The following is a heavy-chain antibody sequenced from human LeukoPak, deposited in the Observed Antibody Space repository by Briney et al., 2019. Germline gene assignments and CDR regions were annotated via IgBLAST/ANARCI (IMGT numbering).Heavy chain of an antibody. CDR2: IYYSGST. CDR1: GGSISSYY. CDR3: ARSYYDFWSGYYYYYMDV. D-gene: IGHD3-3*01. V-gene: IGHV4-59*01. Sequence: SETLSLTCTVSGGSISSYYWSWIRQPPGKGLEWIGYIYYSGSTNYNPSLKSRVTISVDTSKNQFSLKLSSVTAADTAVYYCARSYYDFWSGYYYYYMDVWSKGTTVTVAS. J-gene: IGHJ6*03.